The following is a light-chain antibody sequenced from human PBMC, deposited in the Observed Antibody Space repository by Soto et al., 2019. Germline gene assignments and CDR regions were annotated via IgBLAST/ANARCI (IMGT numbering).Light chain of an antibody. CDR1: SSDVGGYNF. Sequence: QSALTHPPSASGSPGQSVTISCTGTSSDVGGYNFVSWYQQHPGKAPKLMIYEVSKRPSGVPDRFSGSKSGNTASLTVSGLQADDEADYYCTSYAGSNIPVVFVGGTKLTVL. CDR2: EVS. J-gene: IGLJ2*01. CDR3: TSYAGSNIPVV. V-gene: IGLV2-8*01.